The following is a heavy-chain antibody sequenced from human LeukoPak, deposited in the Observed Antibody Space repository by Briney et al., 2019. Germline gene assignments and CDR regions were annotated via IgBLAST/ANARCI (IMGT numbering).Heavy chain of an antibody. CDR1: GFTFSSYA. CDR3: ARITMGATSANFYYYFLDA. CDR2: IISHGGST. Sequence: GGSLRLSCAASGFTFSSYAMSRVRQAPGKGLEYVSAIISHGGSTHYADSVKGRFTVSRDNSKNTLYLQMDSLRAEDMAVYYCARITMGATSANFYYYFLDAWGKGTTVTVSS. V-gene: IGHV3-64*02. D-gene: IGHD3-3*01. J-gene: IGHJ6*03.